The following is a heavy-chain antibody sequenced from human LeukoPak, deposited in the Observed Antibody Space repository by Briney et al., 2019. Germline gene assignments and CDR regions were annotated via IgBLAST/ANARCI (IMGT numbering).Heavy chain of an antibody. CDR1: GYSFTRYD. Sequence: ASVKVSCKASGYSFTRYDINWVRQAPGQGPGQGLEWMGWMNPNSGQTGCAQKFQGRVTITRDTSISTAYMELSSLRSEDTAVYYCVRVGLFTSCWFDWGQGTLVTVSS. D-gene: IGHD2-2*01. CDR3: VRVGLFTSCWFD. J-gene: IGHJ4*02. V-gene: IGHV1-8*03. CDR2: MNPNSGQT.